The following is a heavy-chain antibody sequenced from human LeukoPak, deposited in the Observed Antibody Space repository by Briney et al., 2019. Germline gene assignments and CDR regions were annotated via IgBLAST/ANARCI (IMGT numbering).Heavy chain of an antibody. CDR2: IFPSGGEI. CDR3: ARDYYDSSGYTDY. D-gene: IGHD3-22*01. Sequence: GGSLRLSCAASGFTFSTFAMIWVRQPPGKGLEWVSSIFPSGGEIHYADSVKGRFTISRDNSKNTLYLQMNSLRAEDTAVYYCARDYYDSSGYTDYWGQGTLVTVSS. J-gene: IGHJ4*02. V-gene: IGHV3-23*01. CDR1: GFTFSTFA.